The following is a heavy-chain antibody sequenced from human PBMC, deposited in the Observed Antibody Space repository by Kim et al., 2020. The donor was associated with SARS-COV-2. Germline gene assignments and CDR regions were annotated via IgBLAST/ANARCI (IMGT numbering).Heavy chain of an antibody. CDR2: INPNSGGT. CDR1: GYTFTGYY. CDR3: ARGVPDSYGQYYFDY. V-gene: IGHV1-2*06. D-gene: IGHD5-18*01. J-gene: IGHJ4*02. Sequence: ASVKVSCKASGYTFTGYYMHWVRQAPGQGLEWMGRINPNSGGTNYAQKFQGRVTMTRDTSISTAYMELSRLRSDDTAVYYCARGVPDSYGQYYFDYWCQGTLVTVSS.